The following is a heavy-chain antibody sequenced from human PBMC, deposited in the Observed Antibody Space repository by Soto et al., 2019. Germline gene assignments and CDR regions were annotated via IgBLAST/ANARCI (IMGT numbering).Heavy chain of an antibody. V-gene: IGHV1-18*01. CDR3: ARDGYSSGWSVYYFDY. Sequence: ASVKVSCKASGYTFTSYGISWVRQAPGQGLEWMGWISAYNGNTNYAQKVQGRVTMTTDTSTSTAYMELRSLRSDDTAVYYCARDGYSSGWSVYYFDYWGQGNLVTVSS. J-gene: IGHJ4*02. CDR1: GYTFTSYG. CDR2: ISAYNGNT. D-gene: IGHD6-19*01.